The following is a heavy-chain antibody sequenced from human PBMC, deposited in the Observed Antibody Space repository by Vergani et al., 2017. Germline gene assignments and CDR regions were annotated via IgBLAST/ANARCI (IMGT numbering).Heavy chain of an antibody. CDR3: ARDQHSIVVVPAAHDAFDI. V-gene: IGHV3-23*03. Sequence: EVQLLESGGGLVQPGGSLRLSCAASGFTFSSYAMSWVRQAPGKGLEWVSVIYSGGSSTYYADSVKGRFTISRDNSKNTLYLQMNSLRAEDTAVYYCARDQHSIVVVPAAHDAFDIWGQGTMVTVSS. D-gene: IGHD2-2*01. CDR2: IYSGGSST. CDR1: GFTFSSYA. J-gene: IGHJ3*02.